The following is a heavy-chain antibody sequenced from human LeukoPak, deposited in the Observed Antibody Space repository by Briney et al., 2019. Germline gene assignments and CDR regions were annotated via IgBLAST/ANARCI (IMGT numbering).Heavy chain of an antibody. Sequence: SETLSLTCAVYGGSFSGYCWSWIRQPPGKGLEWIGEINHSGSTNYNPSLKSRVTISVDTSKNQFSLKLSSVTAADTAVYYCARGFTYYDILTGWKTYNWFDPWGQGTLVTVSS. V-gene: IGHV4-34*01. CDR2: INHSGST. J-gene: IGHJ5*02. D-gene: IGHD3-9*01. CDR1: GGSFSGYC. CDR3: ARGFTYYDILTGWKTYNWFDP.